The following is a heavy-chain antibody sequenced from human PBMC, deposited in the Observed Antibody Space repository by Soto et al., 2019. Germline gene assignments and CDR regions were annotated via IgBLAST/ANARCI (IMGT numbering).Heavy chain of an antibody. Sequence: NPSETLSLTCTVSGGSISSSSYYWGWIRQPPGKGLEWIGSIYYSGSTYYNPSLKSRVTISVDTSKNQFSLKLSSVTAADTAVYYCARGPSVDYWGQGTLVTVSS. CDR3: ARGPSVDY. V-gene: IGHV4-39*01. CDR1: GGSISSSSYY. J-gene: IGHJ4*02. CDR2: IYYSGST.